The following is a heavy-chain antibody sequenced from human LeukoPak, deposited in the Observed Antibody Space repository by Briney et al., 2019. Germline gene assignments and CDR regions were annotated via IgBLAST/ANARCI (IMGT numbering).Heavy chain of an antibody. Sequence: PLETLSLTCRVSGCSISSCFFYWDWIPPPPGKGLEWVGDFYYYGTTYQNPSLRSRVTISVDTSKNQFSLKLSSVTAADTAVYSCARGSGTFYYDSSGYLNYFDPWGQGTLVTVSS. V-gene: IGHV4-39*01. CDR2: FYYYGTT. D-gene: IGHD3-22*01. CDR3: ARGSGTFYYDSSGYLNYFDP. J-gene: IGHJ5*02. CDR1: GCSISSCFFY.